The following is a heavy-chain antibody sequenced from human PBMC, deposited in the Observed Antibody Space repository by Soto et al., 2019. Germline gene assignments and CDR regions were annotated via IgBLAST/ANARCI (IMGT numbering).Heavy chain of an antibody. D-gene: IGHD4-17*01. Sequence: SETLSLTCTVSGGSISSYYWSWIRQPPGKGLEWIGYIYYSGSTNYNPSLKSRVTISVDTSKNQFSLKLSSVTAADTAVYYCARYYGYRHSYYFDYWGQGTLVTVSS. CDR2: IYYSGST. V-gene: IGHV4-59*01. CDR3: ARYYGYRHSYYFDY. CDR1: GGSISSYY. J-gene: IGHJ4*02.